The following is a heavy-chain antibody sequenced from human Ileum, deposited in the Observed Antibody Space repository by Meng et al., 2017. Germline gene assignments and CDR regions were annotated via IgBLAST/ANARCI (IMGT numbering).Heavy chain of an antibody. D-gene: IGHD3-10*01. V-gene: IGHV1-69*06. CDR3: ARGSLWFGELTAQDY. J-gene: IGHJ4*02. Sequence: VRLEPLGAEGRKAWDSVEVSCSASGGTFSSGTIGWVRQAPGQGPEWVGGSITIFGTTNYAQKSQGRVTITADNSTSTAYMEMSRLRSEDTAVYYCARGSLWFGELTAQDYWGQGTLVTVSS. CDR2: SITIFGTT. CDR1: GGTFSSGT.